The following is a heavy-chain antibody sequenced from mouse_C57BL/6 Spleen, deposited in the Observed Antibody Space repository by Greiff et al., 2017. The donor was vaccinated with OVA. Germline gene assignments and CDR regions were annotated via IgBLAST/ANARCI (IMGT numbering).Heavy chain of an antibody. CDR1: GYTFTGYW. V-gene: IGHV1-9*01. J-gene: IGHJ2*01. CDR2: ILPGSGST. Sequence: QVQLQQSGAELMKPGASVKLSCKATGYTFTGYWIQWVKQRPGHGLEWIGEILPGSGSTNYTEKFKGKATFTVDTSSNTAYMQLSSLTSEDSAIYYCARGGFYDGYWGQGTTLTVSS. CDR3: ARGGFYDGY. D-gene: IGHD2-3*01.